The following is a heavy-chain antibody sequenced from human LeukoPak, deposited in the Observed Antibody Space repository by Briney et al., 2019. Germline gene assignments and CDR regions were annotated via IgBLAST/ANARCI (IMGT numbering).Heavy chain of an antibody. CDR2: ISSTGDST. Sequence: GGSLRLSCSVSGFTFSAYAMQWVRQAPGKGLQYGSSISSTGDSTYYADSVRGRFTISRDNSKNTLYLQMSSLRAEDTAVYYCVKGSEAYSDSKSDSGGQGTLVTVSS. CDR3: VKGSEAYSDSKSDS. J-gene: IGHJ4*02. D-gene: IGHD3-22*01. CDR1: GFTFSAYA. V-gene: IGHV3-64D*09.